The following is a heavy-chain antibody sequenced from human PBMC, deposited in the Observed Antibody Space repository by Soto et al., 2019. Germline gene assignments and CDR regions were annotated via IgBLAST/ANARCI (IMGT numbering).Heavy chain of an antibody. Sequence: QVQLVESGGGLVKPGGSLRLSCAVSGFTFRNYYMAWIRQAPGKGLEWVSYISTSGTSTFYADSVKDRFTISRDNAENSLFLQMDILRVEDTAVYFCARDGVLFRAGFDSWGQGTLVTVAS. CDR1: GFTFRNYY. CDR3: ARDGVLFRAGFDS. CDR2: ISTSGTST. D-gene: IGHD3-16*01. J-gene: IGHJ4*02. V-gene: IGHV3-11*01.